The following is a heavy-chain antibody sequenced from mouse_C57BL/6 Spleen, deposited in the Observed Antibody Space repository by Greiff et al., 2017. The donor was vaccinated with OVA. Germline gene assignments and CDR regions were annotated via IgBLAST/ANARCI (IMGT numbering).Heavy chain of an antibody. CDR3: ARRAPLYYGSSYAMDY. CDR2: INPSNGGT. Sequence: VQLQQPGTELVKPGASVKLSCKASGYTFTSYWMHWVKQRPGQGLEWIGNINPSNGGTNYNEKFKSKATLTVDKSSSTAYMQLSSLTSEDSAVYYCARRAPLYYGSSYAMDYWGQGTSVTVSS. J-gene: IGHJ4*01. V-gene: IGHV1-53*01. D-gene: IGHD1-1*01. CDR1: GYTFTSYW.